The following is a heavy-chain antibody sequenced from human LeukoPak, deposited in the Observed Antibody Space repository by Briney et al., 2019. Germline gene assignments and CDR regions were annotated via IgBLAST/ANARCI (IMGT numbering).Heavy chain of an antibody. CDR3: AKDPQGWHQDDAFDI. J-gene: IGHJ3*02. CDR2: INSDGSEG. Sequence: SGGSLRLSCAVSGFTFSGFWMSWSRQAPGKGLEWVASINSDGSEGYYADVVKGRFTISRDNAKNSLYLQINSLRAEDTAVYYCAKDPQGWHQDDAFDIWGQGTMVTVSS. V-gene: IGHV3-7*03. CDR1: GFTFSGFW. D-gene: IGHD6-19*01.